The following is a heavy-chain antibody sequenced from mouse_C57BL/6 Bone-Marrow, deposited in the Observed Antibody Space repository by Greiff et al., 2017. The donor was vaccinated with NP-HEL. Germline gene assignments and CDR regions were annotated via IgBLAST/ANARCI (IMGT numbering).Heavy chain of an antibody. CDR2: INSDGGST. D-gene: IGHD2-3*01. CDR1: EYEFPSHD. CDR3: ARHGDGYYGWYFDV. V-gene: IGHV5-2*01. Sequence: EVKLVESGGGLVQPGESLKLSCESNEYEFPSHDMSWVRKTPEKRLELVAAINSDGGSTYYPDTMERRFIISRDNTKKTLYLQMSSLRSEDTALYYWARHGDGYYGWYFDVWGTGTTVTVSS. J-gene: IGHJ1*03.